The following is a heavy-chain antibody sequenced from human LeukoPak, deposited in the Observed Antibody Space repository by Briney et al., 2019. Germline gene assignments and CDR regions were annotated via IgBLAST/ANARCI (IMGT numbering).Heavy chain of an antibody. D-gene: IGHD5-24*01. J-gene: IGHJ4*02. CDR2: IYTSGST. V-gene: IGHV4-4*07. CDR3: ARVRRDGYLFDY. CDR1: GGSISSYY. Sequence: SETLSLTCTVSGGSISSYYWSWIRQPAGKGLEWIGRIYTSGSTNYNPSLKSRVTISVDKSKNQFSLKLSSATAADTAVYYCARVRRDGYLFDYWGQGTLVTVSS.